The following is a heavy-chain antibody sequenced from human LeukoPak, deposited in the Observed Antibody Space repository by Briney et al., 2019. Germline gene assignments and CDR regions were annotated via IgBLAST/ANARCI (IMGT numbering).Heavy chain of an antibody. CDR2: ISWYSGSI. D-gene: IGHD6-13*01. CDR3: AKAAADPYFDY. J-gene: IGHJ4*02. CDR1: GFTFDAYA. V-gene: IGHV3-9*01. Sequence: GRSLRLSCAASGFTFDAYAMHWVRQAPGKGLEWVSGISWYSGSIGYADSVKGRFTISRDNAKNSLYLQMNSLRAEDTALYYCAKAAADPYFDYWGQGTLVTVSS.